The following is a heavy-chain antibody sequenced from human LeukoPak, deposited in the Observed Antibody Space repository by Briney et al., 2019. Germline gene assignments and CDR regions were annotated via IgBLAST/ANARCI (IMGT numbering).Heavy chain of an antibody. V-gene: IGHV1-69-2*01. D-gene: IGHD3-3*01. CDR1: GYTFTDYY. J-gene: IGHJ5*02. CDR3: ARDLNYDFWSGYYTRGDPIWFDP. CDR2: VDPEDGET. Sequence: ASVKVSCKVSGYTFTDYYMHWVQQAPGKGLEWMGLVDPEDGETIYAQKFQGRVTITTDESTSTAYMELSSLRSEDTAVYYCARDLNYDFWSGYYTRGDPIWFDPWGQGTLVTVSS.